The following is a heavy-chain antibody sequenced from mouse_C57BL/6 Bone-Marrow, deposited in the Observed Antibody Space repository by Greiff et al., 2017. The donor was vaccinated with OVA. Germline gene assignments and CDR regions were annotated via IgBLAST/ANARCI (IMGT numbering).Heavy chain of an antibody. CDR2: INPSSGYT. D-gene: IGHD1-1*01. Sequence: QVQLQQSGAELAKPGASVKLSCKASGYTFTSYWMHWVKQRPGQGLEWIGYINPSSGYTKYNQKFKDKATLTAGKSSSTAYMQLSSLTYEDSAVYYCASPRRITTVVVGDWYFDVWGTGTTVTVSS. CDR3: ASPRRITTVVVGDWYFDV. J-gene: IGHJ1*03. CDR1: GYTFTSYW. V-gene: IGHV1-7*01.